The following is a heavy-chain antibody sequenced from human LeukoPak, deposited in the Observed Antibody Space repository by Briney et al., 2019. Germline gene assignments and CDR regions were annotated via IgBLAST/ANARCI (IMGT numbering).Heavy chain of an antibody. D-gene: IGHD2-15*01. J-gene: IGHJ4*02. V-gene: IGHV3-30-3*01. CDR1: GFTFSNYA. CDR3: ATQPCGGGSCYLGH. CDR2: ISYDGSNK. Sequence: PGGSLRLSGVASGFTFSNYAMHWVRQAPGKGLEWVAVISYDGSNKFYAVSLKGRFSISRDNSMNTLYLQMNTLRAEDTAVYYCATQPCGGGSCYLGHWGQGTVVTLSS.